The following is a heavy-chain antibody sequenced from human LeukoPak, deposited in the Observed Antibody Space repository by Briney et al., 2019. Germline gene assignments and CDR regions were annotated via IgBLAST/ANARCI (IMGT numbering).Heavy chain of an antibody. V-gene: IGHV3-23*01. D-gene: IGHD6-19*01. CDR1: GFTFSIYA. Sequence: GGSLRLSCAASGFTFSIYAMTWVRQAPGKGLEWVSAISANGGSTFYADSAKGRLTISRDNSKNTVSLQMNSLRAEDTAVYYCARVYSSGWSYWGQGTLVTVSS. CDR2: ISANGGST. J-gene: IGHJ4*02. CDR3: ARVYSSGWSY.